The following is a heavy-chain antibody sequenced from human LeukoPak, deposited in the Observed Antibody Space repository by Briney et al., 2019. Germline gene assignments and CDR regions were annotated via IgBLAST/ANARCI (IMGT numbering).Heavy chain of an antibody. D-gene: IGHD4-17*01. CDR2: ISSSGSHI. CDR1: GFTFSSHS. CDR3: ARGGSGDLYIDY. V-gene: IGHV3-21*01. J-gene: IGHJ4*02. Sequence: PGGSLRLSCAASGFTFSSHSMNWVRQAPGKGLEWISSISSSGSHIFQVDSVKGRFTISRDNARHSLYLQMSSLRAEDTAVYYCARGGSGDLYIDYWGQGTLVTVSS.